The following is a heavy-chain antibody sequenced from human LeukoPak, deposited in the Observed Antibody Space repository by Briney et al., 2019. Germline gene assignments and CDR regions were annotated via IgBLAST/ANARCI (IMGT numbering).Heavy chain of an antibody. D-gene: IGHD3-22*01. V-gene: IGHV3-9*01. CDR1: GFTFDDYA. J-gene: IGHJ4*02. CDR2: ISWNSGSI. Sequence: GGSLRLSCAASGFTFDDYAMHWVRQAPGKGLEWVSGISWNSGSIAYADSVKGRFTISRDNAKNSLYLQMNSLRAEDTAVYYCAKGPDYYDSSGYGFDYWGQGTLVTVSS. CDR3: AKGPDYYDSSGYGFDY.